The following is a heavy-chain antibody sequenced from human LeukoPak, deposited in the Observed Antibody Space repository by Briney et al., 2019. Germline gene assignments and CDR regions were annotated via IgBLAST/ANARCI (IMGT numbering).Heavy chain of an antibody. CDR2: ISSSSSYI. J-gene: IGHJ4*02. D-gene: IGHD3-9*01. CDR3: ARDSYYDILTGYLRYFDY. CDR1: GFTFSSYS. V-gene: IGHV3-21*01. Sequence: GGSLRLSCAASGFTFSSYSINWVRQAPGKGLEWVSSISSSSSYIYYADSVKGRFTISRDNAKNSLYLQMNSLRAEGTAVYYCARDSYYDILTGYLRYFDYWGQGTLVTVSS.